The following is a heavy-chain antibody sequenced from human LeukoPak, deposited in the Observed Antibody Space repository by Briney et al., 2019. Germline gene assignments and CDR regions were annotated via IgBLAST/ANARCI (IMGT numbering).Heavy chain of an antibody. D-gene: IGHD3-22*01. CDR2: ISSDESIT. CDR1: GFIFSDYW. Sequence: PGGSLRLSCAASGFIFSDYWMNWVRQAPGKGLVWVSRISSDESITSYADSVKGRFTISRDNAKNTLFLQMNGLRAEDTAVYYCAKDSNYDSSGYYFYWGQGTLVTVSS. J-gene: IGHJ4*02. CDR3: AKDSNYDSSGYYFY. V-gene: IGHV3-74*01.